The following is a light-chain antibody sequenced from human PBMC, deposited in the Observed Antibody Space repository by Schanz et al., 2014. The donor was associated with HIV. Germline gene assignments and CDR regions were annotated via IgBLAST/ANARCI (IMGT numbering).Light chain of an antibody. V-gene: IGLV2-23*01. CDR2: EGS. CDR1: ISDVGSYNL. Sequence: QSALTQSASVSGSPGQSITISCTGTISDVGSYNLVSWYQQHPGKAPKLMIYEGSKRPLGVSNRFSGSKSGNTASMTISGLQAEDEADYYCCSYAGSSSVVFGGGTKLTVL. CDR3: CSYAGSSSVV. J-gene: IGLJ2*01.